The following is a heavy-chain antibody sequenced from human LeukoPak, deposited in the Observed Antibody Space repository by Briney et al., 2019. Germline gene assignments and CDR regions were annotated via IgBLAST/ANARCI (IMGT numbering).Heavy chain of an antibody. J-gene: IGHJ4*02. CDR1: RYTFPSYF. D-gene: IGHD6-6*01. V-gene: IGHV1-46*01. Sequence: ASVTVSCKASRYTFPSYFMHWARQAPGQGLEWMGIINPTGGSTTYAQKFQGRVTMTRDTSTSTVYMELSSLRSDDTAVYYCARTAARRFDYWGQGTLVTVSS. CDR3: ARTAARRFDY. CDR2: INPTGGST.